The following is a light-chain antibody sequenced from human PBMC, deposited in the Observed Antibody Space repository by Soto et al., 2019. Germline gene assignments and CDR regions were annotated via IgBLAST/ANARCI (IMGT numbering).Light chain of an antibody. CDR2: ETN. CDR3: SSFAGSNNFPYV. J-gene: IGLJ1*01. CDR1: SSDVGAYDY. Sequence: QSVLTQPPSASGSPGQSVTISCTGTSSDVGAYDYVSWYQQHPGKAPKLMIYETNKRPSGVPDRFSGSKSGNTASLTVSGLQAEDEADYYCSSFAGSNNFPYVFRTGTKVTVL. V-gene: IGLV2-8*01.